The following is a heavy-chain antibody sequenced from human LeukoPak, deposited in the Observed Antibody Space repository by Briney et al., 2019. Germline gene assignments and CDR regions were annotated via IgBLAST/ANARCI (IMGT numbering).Heavy chain of an antibody. J-gene: IGHJ4*02. Sequence: PGGSLRLSCAASGFAFSDYGMHWVRQAPGKGLEWVAVIWFDGSEKYYADSVKGRFTISRDNSKNTLYLQMNSLRAEDTAVYYCARGESGYDPHYFDYWGQGTLVTVSS. V-gene: IGHV3-33*01. CDR2: IWFDGSEK. CDR1: GFAFSDYG. CDR3: ARGESGYDPHYFDY. D-gene: IGHD5-12*01.